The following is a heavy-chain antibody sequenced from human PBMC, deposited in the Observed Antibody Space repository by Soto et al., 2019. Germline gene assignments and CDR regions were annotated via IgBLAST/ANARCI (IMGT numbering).Heavy chain of an antibody. J-gene: IGHJ4*02. V-gene: IGHV1-69*01. CDR1: GGTFSNYG. CDR2: IIPIFGTA. CDR3: ARDATLYDSTAYYFLY. Sequence: QVQLVQSGAEVKKPGSSVKVSCKASGGTFSNYGVNWVRQAPGQGLEWMGGIIPIFGTANYAQKFQGRVTITADASTMTAYMELSSLRSEDTAVYYCARDATLYDSTAYYFLYWGQGTLVTVSS. D-gene: IGHD3-22*01.